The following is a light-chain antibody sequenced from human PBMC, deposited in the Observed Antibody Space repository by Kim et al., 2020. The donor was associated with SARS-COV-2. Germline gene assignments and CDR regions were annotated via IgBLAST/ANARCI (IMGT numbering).Light chain of an antibody. CDR2: YDR. J-gene: IGLJ1*01. Sequence: SYELTQPPSVSVAPGQTDRITRGGNNLGGHSVHWYQQMPGQAPVLVMYYDRDRPSRIPERFAGSKSANTATLTISRVEAGDEADYYCQVWDTDTDHYVFGTGTKVTVL. CDR1: NLGGHS. CDR3: QVWDTDTDHYV. V-gene: IGLV3-21*01.